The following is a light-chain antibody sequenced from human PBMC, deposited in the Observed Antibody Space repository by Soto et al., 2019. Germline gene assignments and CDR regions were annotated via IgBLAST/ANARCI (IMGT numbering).Light chain of an antibody. Sequence: EIVLTQSPGTLSLSPGEGATLSCRASQSVSRGYLAWYQQKLGQAPRLLIRDTSTRAAGIPARFSGSGSGTDFTLTISRVEPEDFAVYYCQQHGGPPLTFGQGTRLEIK. CDR3: QQHGGPPLT. CDR2: DTS. V-gene: IGKV3-20*01. CDR1: QSVSRGY. J-gene: IGKJ5*01.